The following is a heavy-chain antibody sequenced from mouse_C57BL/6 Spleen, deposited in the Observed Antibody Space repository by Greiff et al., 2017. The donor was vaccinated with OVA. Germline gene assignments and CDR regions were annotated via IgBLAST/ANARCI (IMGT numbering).Heavy chain of an antibody. CDR3: ARQDLYYSNPVYFDY. D-gene: IGHD2-5*01. CDR2: ILPGSGST. J-gene: IGHJ2*01. CDR1: GYTFTGYW. Sequence: VKVVESGAELMKPGASVKLSCKATGYTFTGYWIEWVKQRPGHGLEWIGEILPGSGSTNYNEKFKGKATFTADTSSNTAYMQLSSLTTEDSAIDYCARQDLYYSNPVYFDYWGQGTTLTVSS. V-gene: IGHV1-9*01.